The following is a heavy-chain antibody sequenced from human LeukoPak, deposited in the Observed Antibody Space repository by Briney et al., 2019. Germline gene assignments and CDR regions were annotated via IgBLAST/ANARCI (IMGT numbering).Heavy chain of an antibody. CDR1: GFTFSTDV. V-gene: IGHV3-23*01. D-gene: IGHD3-10*01. J-gene: IGHJ6*02. CDR3: AKVSGRIQIWPQPFGDGMDV. CDR2: ISGSGGNT. Sequence: GGSLRLSCAASGFTFSTDVMSWVRQAPGKGLECVSAISGSGGNTYYADSVKSRFTISRDNSKNMLYLQMNSLRAEDTAVYYCAKVSGRIQIWPQPFGDGMDVWGQGTTVTVSS.